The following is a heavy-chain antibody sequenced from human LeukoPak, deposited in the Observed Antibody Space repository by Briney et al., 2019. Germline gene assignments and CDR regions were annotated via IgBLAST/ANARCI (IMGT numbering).Heavy chain of an antibody. V-gene: IGHV1-18*01. CDR1: GYTFSTYG. Sequence: ASVKVSCKASGYTFSTYGVTFVRQAPGQGLEWVGWISAYNGDTDFAQKLQGRVTMTTDTSTSTAYMELRNLKSDDRAVYYCARSRLGVLDYWGQGTLVTVSS. J-gene: IGHJ4*02. CDR2: ISAYNGDT. CDR3: ARSRLGVLDY. D-gene: IGHD1-26*01.